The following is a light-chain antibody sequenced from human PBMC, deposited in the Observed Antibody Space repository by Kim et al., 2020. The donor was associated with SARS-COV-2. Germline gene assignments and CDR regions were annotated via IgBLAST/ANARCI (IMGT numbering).Light chain of an antibody. J-gene: IGKJ2*01. Sequence: SPGERATRSCRASQSVSSCYLAWYQQKPGQAPRLLIYGASSRATGIPDRFSGSGSGTDFTLTISRLEPEDFAVYYCQQYGSSLYTFGQGTKLEIK. CDR1: QSVSSCY. CDR3: QQYGSSLYT. V-gene: IGKV3-20*01. CDR2: GAS.